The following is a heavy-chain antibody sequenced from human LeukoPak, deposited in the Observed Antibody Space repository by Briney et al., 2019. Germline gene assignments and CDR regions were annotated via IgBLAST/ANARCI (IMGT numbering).Heavy chain of an antibody. CDR1: GFSFSGSA. Sequence: PGGSLRLSCAASGFSFSGSAMHWVRQASGKGLEWVGRIRSKTDSYATAYAASVKGRFTISGDDSRNTAYLQMNSLKTEDTAVYYCASQYSSDSHSWGQGTLVTVSS. CDR2: IRSKTDSYAT. D-gene: IGHD6-19*01. CDR3: ASQYSSDSHS. V-gene: IGHV3-73*01. J-gene: IGHJ4*02.